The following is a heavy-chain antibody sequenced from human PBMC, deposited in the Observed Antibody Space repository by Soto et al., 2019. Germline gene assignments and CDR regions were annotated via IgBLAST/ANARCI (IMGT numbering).Heavy chain of an antibody. V-gene: IGHV1-69*01. J-gene: IGHJ4*02. D-gene: IGHD6-6*01. CDR3: ARTLIAARANADDY. Sequence: GASVKGSCKASGCTFSIYAISWVRQAPGQGLEWMGGIIPIFGTANYAQKFQGRVTITADESTSTAYMELRSLRSEDPAVYYCARTLIAARANADDYWGQGTLVTVHS. CDR1: GCTFSIYA. CDR2: IIPIFGTA.